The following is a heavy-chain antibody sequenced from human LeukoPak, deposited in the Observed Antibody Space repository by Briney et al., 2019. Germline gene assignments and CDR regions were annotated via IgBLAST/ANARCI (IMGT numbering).Heavy chain of an antibody. Sequence: GGSLRLSCAASGFTFSSYSMNWVRQAPGKGLEWVSSISSSSSYIYYADSVKGRFTISRDNAKNSLYLQMNSLRAEDTAVYYCARETMVRGVSIDYWGQGTLVTVSS. CDR1: GFTFSSYS. CDR3: ARETMVRGVSIDY. V-gene: IGHV3-21*01. D-gene: IGHD3-10*01. CDR2: ISSSSSYI. J-gene: IGHJ4*02.